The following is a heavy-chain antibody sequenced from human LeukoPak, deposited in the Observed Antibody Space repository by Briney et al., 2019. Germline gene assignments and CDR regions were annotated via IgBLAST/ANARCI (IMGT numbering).Heavy chain of an antibody. V-gene: IGHV3-66*04. CDR1: GFTVSSNY. D-gene: IGHD6-13*01. CDR2: IYSGGST. Sequence: GGSLRLSCAASGFTVSSNYMSWVRQAPGKGLEWVSVIYSGGSTYYADSVRGRFTISRDSAKSSLYLQMNSLRAEDTAVYYCSRHTSSWHAMDVWGQGTTVTVSS. J-gene: IGHJ6*02. CDR3: SRHTSSWHAMDV.